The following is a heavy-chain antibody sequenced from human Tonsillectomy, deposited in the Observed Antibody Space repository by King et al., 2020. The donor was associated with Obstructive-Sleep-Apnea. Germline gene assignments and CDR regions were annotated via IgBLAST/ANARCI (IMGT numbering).Heavy chain of an antibody. CDR1: GFTFSSYG. J-gene: IGHJ4*02. CDR3: AKAGGYSSGLKAPNYFDY. V-gene: IGHV3-30*18. Sequence: QVQLVESGGGVVQPWRSLRLSCAASGFTFSSYGMHWVLQAPGKGLEWVAVISYDGSNKYYADSVKGRFTISRDNSKNTLYLQMNSVRVEDTAVYYCAKAGGYSSGLKAPNYFDYWGQGTLVTVSS. CDR2: ISYDGSNK. D-gene: IGHD6-19*01.